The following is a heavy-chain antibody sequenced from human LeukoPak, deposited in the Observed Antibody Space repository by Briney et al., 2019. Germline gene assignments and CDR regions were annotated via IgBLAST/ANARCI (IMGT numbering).Heavy chain of an antibody. CDR2: ISAYNGNT. CDR3: ARDTYGSLKHDAFDI. Sequence: PGASVKVSCKASGYTFTSYGISWVRQAPGQGLEWMGWISAYNGNTNYAQKFQGRVTITADESTSTAYMELSSLRSEDTAVYYCARDTYGSLKHDAFDIWGQGTMVTVSS. CDR1: GYTFTSYG. V-gene: IGHV1-18*01. J-gene: IGHJ3*02. D-gene: IGHD5-24*01.